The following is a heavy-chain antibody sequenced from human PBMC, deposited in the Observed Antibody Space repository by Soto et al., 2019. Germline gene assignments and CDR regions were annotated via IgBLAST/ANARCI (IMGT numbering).Heavy chain of an antibody. V-gene: IGHV4-34*01. CDR1: GGSFSGYY. CDR2: INHSGST. D-gene: IGHD2-2*01. CDR3: ARRWAGYCSSTSCYGYWFDP. Sequence: QVQLQQWGAGLLKPSETLSLTCAVYGGSFSGYYWSWIRQPPGKGLEWIGEINHSGSTNYNPSLKSRVTISVDTSKHQFSLKLSSVTAADTAVYYCARRWAGYCSSTSCYGYWFDPWGQGTLVTVSS. J-gene: IGHJ5*02.